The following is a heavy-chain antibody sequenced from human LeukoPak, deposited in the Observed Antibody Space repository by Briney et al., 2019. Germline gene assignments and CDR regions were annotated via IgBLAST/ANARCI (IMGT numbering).Heavy chain of an antibody. CDR1: GFTVSSNY. D-gene: IGHD6-13*01. CDR3: VKSVAAAGTGYDY. CDR2: IYSGGST. V-gene: IGHV3-53*05. J-gene: IGHJ4*02. Sequence: GSLRLSCAASGFTVSSNYMSWVRQAPGKGLEWVSVIYSGGSTYYADSVKGRFTISRDNSKNTLYLQMSSLRAEDTAVYYCVKSVAAAGTGYDYWGQGTLVTVSS.